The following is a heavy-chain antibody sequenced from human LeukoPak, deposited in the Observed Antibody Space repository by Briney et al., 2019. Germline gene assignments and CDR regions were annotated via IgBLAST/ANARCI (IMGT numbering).Heavy chain of an antibody. J-gene: IGHJ6*02. CDR2: ISAYNGNT. D-gene: IGHD2-15*01. V-gene: IGHV1-18*01. CDR1: GYTFTSYG. Sequence: ASVKVSCKASGYTFTSYGISWVRQAPGQGLEWMGWISAYNGNTNYAQKLQGRVTMTTDTSTSTAYMELRSLRSDDTAVYYCARDLAVVVVAATLDYYYGMDVWGLGTTVTVSS. CDR3: ARDLAVVVVAATLDYYYGMDV.